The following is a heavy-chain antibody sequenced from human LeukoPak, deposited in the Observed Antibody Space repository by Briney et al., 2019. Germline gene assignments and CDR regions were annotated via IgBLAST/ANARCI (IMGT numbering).Heavy chain of an antibody. V-gene: IGHV4-61*02. J-gene: IGHJ3*02. CDR3: ARDWPVVVGALDI. Sequence: PSETLSLTCTVSGGSISSSSYYWSWIRQPAGKGLEWIGRIYTSGSTNYNPSLKSRVTISVDTSKNQFSLKLSSVTAADTAVYYCARDWPVVVGALDIWGQGTMVTVSS. D-gene: IGHD2-21*01. CDR1: GGSISSSSYY. CDR2: IYTSGST.